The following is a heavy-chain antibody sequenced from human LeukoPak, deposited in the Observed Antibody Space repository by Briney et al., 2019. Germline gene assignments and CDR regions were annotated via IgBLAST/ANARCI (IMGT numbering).Heavy chain of an antibody. V-gene: IGHV4-30-4*01. CDR3: ARGLGYFDL. CDR2: IYYSGST. Sequence: SETLSLTCTVSGXSISSGDYFWSWIRQPPGKGLEWIGYIYYSGSTYYNPSLKSRVTISLDTSKNQFSLKLTSVTAADTAVYFCARGLGYFDLWGRGTLVTVSS. J-gene: IGHJ2*01. CDR1: GXSISSGDYF.